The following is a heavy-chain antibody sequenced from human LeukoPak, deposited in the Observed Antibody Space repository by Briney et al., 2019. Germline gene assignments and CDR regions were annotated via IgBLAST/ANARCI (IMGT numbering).Heavy chain of an antibody. V-gene: IGHV1-2*02. Sequence: ASVKVSCKASGYTFTGYYMHWVRQAPGQGLEWMGWINPNSGGTNYAQKFQGRVTMTRDASISTAYMELSRLRSDDTAVYYCARAADHMTYCYYYYMDVWGKGTTVTISS. CDR3: ARAADHMTYCYYYYMDV. D-gene: IGHD2-21*01. CDR1: GYTFTGYY. J-gene: IGHJ6*03. CDR2: INPNSGGT.